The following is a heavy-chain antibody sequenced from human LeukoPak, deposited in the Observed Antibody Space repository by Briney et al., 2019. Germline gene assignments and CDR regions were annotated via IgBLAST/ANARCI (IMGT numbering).Heavy chain of an antibody. CDR3: AKDLEKENYYDSTYY. CDR1: GFTFSSYA. Sequence: GGSLRLSCAASGFTFSSYAMSWVRQAPGKGLEWVSAISGSGGSTYYADSVKGRFTISRDNSKNTLYLQMNSLRAEDTAVYYCAKDLEKENYYDSTYYWGQGTLVTVSS. V-gene: IGHV3-23*01. D-gene: IGHD3-22*01. CDR2: ISGSGGST. J-gene: IGHJ4*02.